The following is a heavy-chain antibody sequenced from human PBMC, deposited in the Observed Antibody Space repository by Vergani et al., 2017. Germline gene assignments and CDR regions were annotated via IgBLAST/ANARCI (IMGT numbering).Heavy chain of an antibody. V-gene: IGHV4-4*02. D-gene: IGHD2-2*01. CDR1: GGSIRSSNW. CDR2: IYHSGST. Sequence: QVQLQESGPGLVKPSGTLSLTCAVSGGSIRSSNWWSWVRQPPGKGLEWIGEIYHSGSTNYNPSLKSRVTISVDKSKNQFSLKLSSVTAADTAVYYCARAPIYCSSTSCYSRRYYYYMDVWGKGTTVTVSS. CDR3: ARAPIYCSSTSCYSRRYYYYMDV. J-gene: IGHJ6*03.